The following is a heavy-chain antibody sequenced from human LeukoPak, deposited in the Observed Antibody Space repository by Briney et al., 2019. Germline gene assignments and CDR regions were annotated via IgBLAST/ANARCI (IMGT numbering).Heavy chain of an antibody. CDR3: ARELDGSGSYTTPRFDY. Sequence: ASVKVSCKASGYSFTSNYIHWVRQAPGQGLEWMGMIYPRDGSTSYAQKFQGRVTMTRDTSTSTVYMELSSLRSEDTAVYYCARELDGSGSYTTPRFDYWGQGTLVTVSS. D-gene: IGHD3-10*01. CDR2: IYPRDGST. CDR1: GYSFTSNY. V-gene: IGHV1-46*01. J-gene: IGHJ4*02.